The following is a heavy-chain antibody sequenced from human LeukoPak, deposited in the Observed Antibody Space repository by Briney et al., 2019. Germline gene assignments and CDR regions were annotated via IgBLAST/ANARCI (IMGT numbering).Heavy chain of an antibody. D-gene: IGHD3-22*01. CDR2: ISAYNGNT. V-gene: IGHV1-18*01. CDR1: GYTFTSYG. CDR3: GRDSTSMIPSAPGI. Sequence: GASVKVSCKASGYTFTSYGISWVRQAPGQGLEWMGWISAYNGNTNYAQKLQGRVTMTTDTSTSTAYMELRSLRSDDTAVYYCGRDSTSMIPSAPGIWGQGTKVTVSS. J-gene: IGHJ3*02.